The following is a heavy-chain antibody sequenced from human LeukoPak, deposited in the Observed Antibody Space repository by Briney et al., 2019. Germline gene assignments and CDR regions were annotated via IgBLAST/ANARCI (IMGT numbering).Heavy chain of an antibody. J-gene: IGHJ6*02. CDR3: ARYWYYYGWGSYSHGMGV. D-gene: IGHD3-10*01. Sequence: ASETLSLTCAVSGGSISSGGYSWSWTRQPPGKGLEWIGYIYHSGSTYYNPSLKSRVTISVDRSKNQFSLKLSSVTAADTAVYYCARYWYYYGWGSYSHGMGVWGQGTTVTVSS. CDR2: IYHSGST. CDR1: GGSISSGGYS. V-gene: IGHV4-30-2*01.